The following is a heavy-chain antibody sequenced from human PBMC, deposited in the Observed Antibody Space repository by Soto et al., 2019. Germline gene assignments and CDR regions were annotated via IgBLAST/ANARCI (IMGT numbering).Heavy chain of an antibody. CDR1: GGTFSSYA. J-gene: IGHJ3*02. CDR3: ARGNSSGYYPRGHDAFDI. Sequence: QVQLVQSGAEVKKPGSSVKVSCKASGGTFSSYAISWVRQAPGQGLEWMGGIIPIFGTANYAQKFQGRVTITADESTSTGYMELSSLRSEDTAVYYCARGNSSGYYPRGHDAFDIWGQGTMVTVSS. CDR2: IIPIFGTA. D-gene: IGHD3-22*01. V-gene: IGHV1-69*01.